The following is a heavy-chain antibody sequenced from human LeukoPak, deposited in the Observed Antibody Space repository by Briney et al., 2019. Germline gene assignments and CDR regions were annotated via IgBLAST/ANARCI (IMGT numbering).Heavy chain of an antibody. D-gene: IGHD2-15*01. CDR2: INHSGST. CDR1: GGSFSGYY. V-gene: IGHV4-34*01. Sequence: SETLSLTCAVYGGSFSGYYWSWIRQPPGKGLEWIGEINHSGSTNYNPSLKSRVTISVDTSKNQFSLKLSSVTAANTAVYYCARQGYCSGGSCYWFDPWGQGTLVTVSS. CDR3: ARQGYCSGGSCYWFDP. J-gene: IGHJ5*02.